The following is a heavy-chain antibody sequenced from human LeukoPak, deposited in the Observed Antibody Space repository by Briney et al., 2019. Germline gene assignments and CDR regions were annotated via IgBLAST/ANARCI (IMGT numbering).Heavy chain of an antibody. CDR3: AKRDSAWYYFDS. CDR2: ISGDADAT. V-gene: IGHV3-43*02. CDR1: GFTFHDYA. Sequence: GGSLRLSCAASGFTFHDYAIHWVRHAPGRGLEWVSLISGDADATYYADSVEGRFTVARDNTKNSIYLQMNSLRTEDTALYFCAKRDSAWYYFDSWGQGTLVTVSS. J-gene: IGHJ4*02. D-gene: IGHD6-19*01.